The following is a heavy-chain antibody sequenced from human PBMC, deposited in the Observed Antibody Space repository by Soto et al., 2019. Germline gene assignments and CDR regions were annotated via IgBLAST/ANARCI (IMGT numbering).Heavy chain of an antibody. CDR2: IIPLFRTP. Sequence: QVQLVQSGAEMKEPGSSVKVSCKTSGGTFSSSAISWLRQAPGQGLEWMGGIIPLFRTPDYAQKFQGRVTIAADESTSTAYMEMSSLRSEDTAVYYWARDNDRIQLGWNYYYSLDVWGQGTTITVSS. V-gene: IGHV1-69*12. D-gene: IGHD6-19*01. CDR1: GGTFSSSA. J-gene: IGHJ6*02. CDR3: ARDNDRIQLGWNYYYSLDV.